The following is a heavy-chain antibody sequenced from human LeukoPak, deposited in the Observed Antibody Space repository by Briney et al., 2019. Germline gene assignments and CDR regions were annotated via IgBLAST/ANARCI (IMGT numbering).Heavy chain of an antibody. V-gene: IGHV3-64*01. Sequence: GGSLRLSCAASGFTFSSYAMHWVRQAPGKGLEYVSAISSNGGSTYYANSVKGRFTISRDNSKNTLYLQMGSLRAEDMAVYYCERTKTLVGADFDYWGQGTLVTVSS. CDR2: ISSNGGST. J-gene: IGHJ4*02. CDR1: GFTFSSYA. CDR3: ERTKTLVGADFDY. D-gene: IGHD1-26*01.